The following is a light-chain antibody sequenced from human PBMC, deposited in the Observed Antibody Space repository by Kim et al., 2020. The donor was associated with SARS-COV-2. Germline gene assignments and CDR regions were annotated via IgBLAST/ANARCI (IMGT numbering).Light chain of an antibody. J-gene: IGLJ3*02. CDR2: YDS. CDR1: NIGSKS. Sequence: VSVGPGKTARITGGGNNIGSKSVQWYQQKPGQAPVLVIYYDSDRPSGIPERFSGSNSGNTATLTISRVEAGDEADYYCQVWDSSRVFGGGTQLTVL. V-gene: IGLV3-21*04. CDR3: QVWDSSRV.